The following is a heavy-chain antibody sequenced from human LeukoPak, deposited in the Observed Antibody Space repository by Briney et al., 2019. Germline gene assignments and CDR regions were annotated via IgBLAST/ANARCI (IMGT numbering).Heavy chain of an antibody. CDR1: GFTFSSYA. D-gene: IGHD6-19*01. Sequence: PGGSLRLSCAASGFTFSSYAMSWVRQAPGKGLEWVSAISGSGGSTYYADSVKGRFTISRDNSKNTLYLQMNSLRAEDTAVYYCAEGGRIAVAGSNFDYWGQGTLVTVSS. CDR3: AEGGRIAVAGSNFDY. J-gene: IGHJ4*02. V-gene: IGHV3-23*01. CDR2: ISGSGGST.